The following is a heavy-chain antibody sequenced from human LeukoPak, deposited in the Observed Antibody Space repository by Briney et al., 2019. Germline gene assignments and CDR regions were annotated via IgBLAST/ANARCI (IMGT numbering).Heavy chain of an antibody. D-gene: IGHD4-17*01. V-gene: IGHV1-8*01. J-gene: IGHJ6*03. CDR1: GYTFTSYD. Sequence: ASVKVSCKASGYTFTSYDINWVRQATGQGLECMGWMNPNSGNTGYAQKFQGRVTMTRNTSISTAYMELSSLRSEDTAVYYCARVPDGDYRNHYYYYMDVWGKGTTVTISS. CDR2: MNPNSGNT. CDR3: ARVPDGDYRNHYYYYMDV.